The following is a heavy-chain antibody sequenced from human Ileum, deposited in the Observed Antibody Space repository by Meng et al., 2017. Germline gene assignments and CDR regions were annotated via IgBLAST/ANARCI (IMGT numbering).Heavy chain of an antibody. Sequence: VPLGACWGCFGKARGSLVLSCAVSGITFSDRWTTWVRQAPGKELECVRHIQSKAYGGTTYYAAPVKGRFTISRDDSKSTLYLQMNSLKTEDTAVYYCTTFYAGYWGQGTLVTVSS. CDR3: TTFYAGY. D-gene: IGHD3-16*01. J-gene: IGHJ4*02. V-gene: IGHV3-15*02. CDR1: GITFSDRW. CDR2: IQSKAYGGTT.